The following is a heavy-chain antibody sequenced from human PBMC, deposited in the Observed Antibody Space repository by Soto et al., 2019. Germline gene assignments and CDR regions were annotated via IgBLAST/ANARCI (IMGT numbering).Heavy chain of an antibody. CDR2: IGTAGDT. CDR1: GFTFSSYD. V-gene: IGHV3-13*01. J-gene: IGHJ2*01. Sequence: EVQLVESGGGLVQPGGSLRLYCAASGFTFSSYDMHWVRQATGKGLEWVSAIGTAGDTYYPGSVKGRFTISRENAKNSLYLQLNSRRAGDTAVYYCARDRGDYVRGYYFDLWGRGTLVTGSS. D-gene: IGHD4-17*01. CDR3: ARDRGDYVRGYYFDL.